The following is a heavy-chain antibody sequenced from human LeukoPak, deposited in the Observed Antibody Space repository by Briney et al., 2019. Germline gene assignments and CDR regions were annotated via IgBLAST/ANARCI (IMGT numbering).Heavy chain of an antibody. CDR1: GYTFTNYG. CDR3: GRQVDTTMALPDY. CDR2: ISGYNGNT. J-gene: IGHJ4*02. D-gene: IGHD5-18*01. V-gene: IGHV1-18*01. Sequence: GASVKVSCKASGYTFTNYGISRVRQAPGLGLEWMGWISGYNGNTNFAQKFQGRVTMTTDTSTSTAYMELRSLRTDDTAVYYCGRQVDTTMALPDYWGQGTLVTVSS.